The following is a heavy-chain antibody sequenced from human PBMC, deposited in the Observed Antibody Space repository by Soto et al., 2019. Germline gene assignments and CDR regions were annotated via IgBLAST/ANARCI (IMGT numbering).Heavy chain of an antibody. Sequence: NPSETLSLTCTVSGGSISSSSYYWGWIRQPPGKGLEWIGSIYYSGSTYYNPSLKSRVTISVDTSKNQFSLKLSSVTAADTAVYYCATPQGYSSSSGAFDIWGQGTMVTVSS. CDR2: IYYSGST. J-gene: IGHJ3*02. CDR1: GGSISSSSYY. CDR3: ATPQGYSSSSGAFDI. D-gene: IGHD6-6*01. V-gene: IGHV4-39*01.